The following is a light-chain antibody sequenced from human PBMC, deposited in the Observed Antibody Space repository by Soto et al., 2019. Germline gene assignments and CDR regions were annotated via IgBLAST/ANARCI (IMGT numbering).Light chain of an antibody. V-gene: IGLV1-40*01. J-gene: IGLJ2*01. CDR2: SNI. CDR1: ISNIGAGYD. CDR3: QSYDSSLTDVV. Sequence: QSVLTQPPSVSGAPGQRVTISCTGSISNIGAGYDVHWYQQLPGTAPKLLTYSNINRPSGVPDRFSDSKSDTSASLAITGLQAEDEADYYCQSYDSSLTDVVFGGGTKLTVL.